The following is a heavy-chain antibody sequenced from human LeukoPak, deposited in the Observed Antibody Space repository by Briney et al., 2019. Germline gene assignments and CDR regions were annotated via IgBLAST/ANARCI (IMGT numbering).Heavy chain of an antibody. D-gene: IGHD6-13*01. CDR2: IYSGGST. CDR3: AATGYSSSWYPGFDT. Sequence: GGSLRLSCAASGFTVSSNYMSWVRQAPGKGLEWVSVIYSGGSTYYADSVKGRFTISRDNSKNTLYLQMNSLRAEDTAVYYCAATGYSSSWYPGFDTWGQGTLVTVSS. V-gene: IGHV3-66*01. CDR1: GFTVSSNY. J-gene: IGHJ4*02.